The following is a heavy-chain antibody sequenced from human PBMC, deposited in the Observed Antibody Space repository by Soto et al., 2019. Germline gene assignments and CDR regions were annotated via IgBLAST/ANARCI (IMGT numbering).Heavy chain of an antibody. CDR1: GYTFTSYY. V-gene: IGHV1-46*01. D-gene: IGHD3-22*01. CDR3: ARRRNYYDSSGQKDAFDI. Sequence: ASVKVSCKASGYTFTSYYMHWVRQAPGQGLEWMGIINPSGGSTSYAQKFQGRVTMTRDTSTSTVYMELSSLRSEDTAVYYCARRRNYYDSSGQKDAFDIWGQGTMVTVSS. J-gene: IGHJ3*02. CDR2: INPSGGST.